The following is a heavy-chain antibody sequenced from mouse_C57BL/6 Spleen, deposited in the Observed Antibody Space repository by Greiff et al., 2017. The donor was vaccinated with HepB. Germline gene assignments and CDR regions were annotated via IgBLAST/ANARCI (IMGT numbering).Heavy chain of an antibody. CDR3: ARSYYYGSSPYYYAMDY. CDR1: GYAFSSSW. Sequence: VKVVESGPELVKPGASVKISCKASGYAFSSSWMNWVKQRPGKGLEWIGRIYPGDGDTNYNGKFKGKATLTADKSSSTAYLQLSSLTSEDSAVYFFARSYYYGSSPYYYAMDYWGQGTSVTVSS. D-gene: IGHD1-1*01. J-gene: IGHJ4*01. CDR2: IYPGDGDT. V-gene: IGHV1-82*01.